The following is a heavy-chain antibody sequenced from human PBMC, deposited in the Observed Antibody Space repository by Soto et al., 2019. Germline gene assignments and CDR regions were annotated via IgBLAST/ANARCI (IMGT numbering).Heavy chain of an antibody. CDR3: ARVSGNDAFDI. CDR2: IYDRGRT. D-gene: IGHD3-22*01. CDR1: GGSISSSNW. V-gene: IGHV4-4*02. Sequence: QVQLQESGPGLVKPSGTLSLTCAVSGGSISSSNWWSWVRQPPGKGLAWIGEIYDRGRTNYNPSRKSRVTISVDKSKNQISLKLRSVTAADTAWYYCARVSGNDAFDIWGQGTMVTVSS. J-gene: IGHJ3*02.